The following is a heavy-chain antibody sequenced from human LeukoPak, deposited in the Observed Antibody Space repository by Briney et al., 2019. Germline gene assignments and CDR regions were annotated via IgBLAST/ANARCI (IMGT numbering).Heavy chain of an antibody. J-gene: IGHJ3*02. V-gene: IGHV3-53*01. Sequence: PGGSLRLSCAASGFTFNNAWMNWVRQAPGKGLEWVSVIYSGGSTYYADSVKGRFTISRDNSKNTLYLQMNSLRAEDTAVYYCARDTSLWAVTSFHAFDIWGQGTMVTVSS. CDR2: IYSGGST. D-gene: IGHD4-17*01. CDR1: GFTFNNAW. CDR3: ARDTSLWAVTSFHAFDI.